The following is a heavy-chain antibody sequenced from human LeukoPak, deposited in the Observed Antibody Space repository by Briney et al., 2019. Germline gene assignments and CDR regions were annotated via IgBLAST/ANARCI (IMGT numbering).Heavy chain of an antibody. Sequence: EASVKVSCKASGYTFTGYYMHWVRQAPGQGLEWMGWINPNSGGTNYAQKFQGRVTMTRDTSISTAYMELSRLRSGDTAVYYCAREGYCSSTSCANFDYWGQGNLVTVSS. CDR1: GYTFTGYY. D-gene: IGHD2-2*01. CDR2: INPNSGGT. V-gene: IGHV1-2*02. CDR3: AREGYCSSTSCANFDY. J-gene: IGHJ4*02.